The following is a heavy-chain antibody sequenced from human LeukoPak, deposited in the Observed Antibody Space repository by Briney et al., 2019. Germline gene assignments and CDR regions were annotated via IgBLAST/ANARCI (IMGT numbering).Heavy chain of an antibody. V-gene: IGHV3-23*01. CDR3: VLLSLTPG. Sequence: PGGSLRLSCAASGFSFSSHGMSWVRQAPGKGLEWVSGIIGGAGSTYYADSVKGRFTISRDNAKNTLYLQMNSLRAEDTAVYYCVLLSLTPGWGQGTLVTVSS. CDR1: GFSFSSHG. CDR2: IIGGAGST. J-gene: IGHJ4*02. D-gene: IGHD3-10*01.